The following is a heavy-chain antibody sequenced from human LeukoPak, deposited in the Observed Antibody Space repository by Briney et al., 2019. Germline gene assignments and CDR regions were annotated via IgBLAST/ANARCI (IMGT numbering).Heavy chain of an antibody. Sequence: ASVKVSCKASGYTFTGYYMHWVRQAPGQGLEWMGWINPNSGGTNYAQKFQGRVTMTRDTSTSTVYMELSSLRSEDTAVYYCARDITYYYDSSGYFGPYYWGQGTLVTVSS. CDR1: GYTFTGYY. CDR3: ARDITYYYDSSGYFGPYY. V-gene: IGHV1-2*02. CDR2: INPNSGGT. D-gene: IGHD3-22*01. J-gene: IGHJ4*02.